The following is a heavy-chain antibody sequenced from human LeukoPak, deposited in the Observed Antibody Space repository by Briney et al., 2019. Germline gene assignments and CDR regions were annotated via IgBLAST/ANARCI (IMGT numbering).Heavy chain of an antibody. CDR3: AREGGFYRPLDY. Sequence: PSETPSLTCGVSGGSVSSTNWRTWIRQPPGKGLEWIGEVHLDGRTNFNPSLKSRLTMSVDLSENHVSLKLTSVTAADTAVYYCAREGGFYRPLDYSGQGTLVTVSS. D-gene: IGHD6-25*01. J-gene: IGHJ4*02. CDR1: GGSVSSTNW. V-gene: IGHV4-4*02. CDR2: VHLDGRT.